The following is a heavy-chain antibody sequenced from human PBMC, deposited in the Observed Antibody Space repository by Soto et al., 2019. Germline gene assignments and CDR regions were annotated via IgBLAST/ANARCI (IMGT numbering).Heavy chain of an antibody. D-gene: IGHD2-21*01. Sequence: GGSLRLSCAASGFRFRNYAMTWVRQAPGKGLEWVSIITGESDNIHYADSVEGRLTISRDNSRNTLFLQMNNLRDDDTALYYCAKGKTGSRYSSLDSWGQGTLVTVSS. V-gene: IGHV3-23*01. J-gene: IGHJ4*02. CDR3: AKGKTGSRYSSLDS. CDR2: ITGESDNI. CDR1: GFRFRNYA.